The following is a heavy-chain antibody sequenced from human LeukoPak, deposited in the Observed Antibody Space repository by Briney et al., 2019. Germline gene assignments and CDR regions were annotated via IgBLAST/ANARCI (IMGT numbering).Heavy chain of an antibody. CDR3: ARDPLYCSSTSCYWNYYYYMDV. J-gene: IGHJ6*03. CDR2: INPNSGGT. D-gene: IGHD2-2*01. V-gene: IGHV1-2*02. CDR1: GYTFTGYD. Sequence: ASVKVSCKASGYTFTGYDMHWVRQAPGQGLEWMGWINPNSGGTNYAQKFQGRVTMTRDTSISTAYMELSRLRSDDTAVYYCARDPLYCSSTSCYWNYYYYMDVWGKGTTVTVSS.